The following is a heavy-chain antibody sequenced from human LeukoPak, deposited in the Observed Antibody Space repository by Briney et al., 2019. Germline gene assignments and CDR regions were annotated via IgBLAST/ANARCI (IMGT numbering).Heavy chain of an antibody. Sequence: PGGSLRLSCAASGFTVSSNYMNWVRQAPGKGLEWVSVIYSGGSTYYADSVKGRFTISRDNSKNTLYLQMNSLRAEDTAVYYCARVPSEWELHFDYWGQGTLVTVSS. CDR1: GFTVSSNY. D-gene: IGHD1-26*01. CDR2: IYSGGST. V-gene: IGHV3-53*01. CDR3: ARVPSEWELHFDY. J-gene: IGHJ4*02.